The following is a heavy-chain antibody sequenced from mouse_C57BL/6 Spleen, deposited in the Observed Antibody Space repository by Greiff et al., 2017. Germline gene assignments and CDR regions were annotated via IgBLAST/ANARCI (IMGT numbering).Heavy chain of an antibody. CDR2: IDPSDSET. CDR3: ARYRTGDAMDY. D-gene: IGHD4-1*01. Sequence: QVQLQQPGAELVRPGSSVKLSCKASGYTFTSYWMHWVKQRPIQGLEWIGNIDPSDSETHYNQKFKDKATLTVDKSSSTAYMQLSSLTSEDSAVYYCARYRTGDAMDYWGQGTSVTVSS. V-gene: IGHV1-52*01. CDR1: GYTFTSYW. J-gene: IGHJ4*01.